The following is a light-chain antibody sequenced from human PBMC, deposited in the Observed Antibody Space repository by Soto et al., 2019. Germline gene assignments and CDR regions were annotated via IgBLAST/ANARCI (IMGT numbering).Light chain of an antibody. CDR3: QHYNSFSWT. CDR2: DAS. Sequence: GDRVTITCRASQSITIWLAWYQQKPGKAPKLLIFDASNLESGVPSRFSGSGSGTEFTLTISSLQPDDFATYYCQHYNSFSWTFGQGTKVDIK. J-gene: IGKJ1*01. CDR1: QSITIW. V-gene: IGKV1-5*01.